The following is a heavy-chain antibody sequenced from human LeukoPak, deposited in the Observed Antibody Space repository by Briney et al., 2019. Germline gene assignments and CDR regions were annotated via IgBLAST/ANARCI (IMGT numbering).Heavy chain of an antibody. J-gene: IGHJ4*02. V-gene: IGHV4-59*01. CDR2: IYYSGST. D-gene: IGHD3-22*01. Sequence: PSETLSLTCTVSGGSISSYYWSWIRQPPGKGLEWIGYIYYSGSTNYYAALKSRLTISVDKSKNQFSLKLSSVTAADTAVYYCVKTGAYCGSNFCYYDNEYWGQGTLVTVSS. CDR3: VKTGAYCGSNFCYYDNEY. CDR1: GGSISSYY.